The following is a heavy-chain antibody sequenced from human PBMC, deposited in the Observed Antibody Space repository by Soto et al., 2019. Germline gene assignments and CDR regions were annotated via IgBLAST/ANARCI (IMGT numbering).Heavy chain of an antibody. J-gene: IGHJ5*02. CDR2: IYSSGST. Sequence: QLQLQESGPGLVKPSETLSLTCTVSGGSISSSSYYWGWISQPPGKGLEWIGRIYSSGSTYYTPHLQIRVTISVDTSKTQFSLTLSPVTAADPAVYSCASTPPMKCWGWFDPWGQGTLVTVSS. D-gene: IGHD7-27*01. CDR1: GGSISSSSYY. CDR3: ASTPPMKCWGWFDP. V-gene: IGHV4-39*01.